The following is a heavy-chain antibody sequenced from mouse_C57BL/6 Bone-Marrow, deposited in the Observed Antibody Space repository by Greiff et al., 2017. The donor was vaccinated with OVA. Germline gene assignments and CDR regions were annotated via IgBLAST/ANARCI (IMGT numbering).Heavy chain of an antibody. D-gene: IGHD2-2*01. CDR2: IHPNSGST. CDR3: ARIYYGYDGFAY. J-gene: IGHJ3*01. Sequence: QVQLQQPGAELVKPGASAKLSCKASGYTFTSYWMHWVKQRPGQGLEWIGMIHPNSGSTNYNEKFKSKATLTVDKSSSTAYMQLTSLTSEDSAVYYCARIYYGYDGFAYWGQGTLVTGSA. CDR1: GYTFTSYW. V-gene: IGHV1-64*01.